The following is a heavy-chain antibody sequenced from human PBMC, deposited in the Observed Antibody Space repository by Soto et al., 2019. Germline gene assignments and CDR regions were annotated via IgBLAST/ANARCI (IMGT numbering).Heavy chain of an antibody. Sequence: ASVKVSFKASGYTFTSYGISWVRQAPGQGLEWMGWISAYNGNTNYAQKLQGRVTMTTDTSTSTAYMELRSLRSDDTAVYYCARAVAGTWGYYYYYMDVWGKGTTVTVSS. CDR2: ISAYNGNT. V-gene: IGHV1-18*01. CDR1: GYTFTSYG. D-gene: IGHD6-19*01. CDR3: ARAVAGTWGYYYYYMDV. J-gene: IGHJ6*03.